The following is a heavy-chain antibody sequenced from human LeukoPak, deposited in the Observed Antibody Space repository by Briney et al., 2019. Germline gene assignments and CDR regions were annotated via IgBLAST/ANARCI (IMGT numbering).Heavy chain of an antibody. CDR3: ATYSGSYSSDFDY. D-gene: IGHD1-26*01. CDR2: SDPEDGET. V-gene: IGHV1-24*01. J-gene: IGHJ4*02. Sequence: ASVKVSCKVSGYTLTELSMHWVRQAPGKGLEWMGGSDPEDGETIYAQKFQGRVTMTEDTSTDTAYMELSSLRSEDTAVYYCATYSGSYSSDFDYWGQGTLVTVSS. CDR1: GYTLTELS.